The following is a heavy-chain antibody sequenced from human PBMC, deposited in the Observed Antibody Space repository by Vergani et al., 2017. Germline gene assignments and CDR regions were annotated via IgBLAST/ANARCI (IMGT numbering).Heavy chain of an antibody. Sequence: QVQLQESGPGLVKPSETLSLTCTVSGGSISSYYWSWIRQPAGKGLEWIGRIYTSGSTNYNPSLKSRVTMSVDTSKNQFSLKLSSVTAADTAVYYCARGYCSSTSCYTSDYFDYWGQGTLVTVSS. J-gene: IGHJ4*02. CDR2: IYTSGST. V-gene: IGHV4-4*07. CDR3: ARGYCSSTSCYTSDYFDY. D-gene: IGHD2-2*02. CDR1: GGSISSYY.